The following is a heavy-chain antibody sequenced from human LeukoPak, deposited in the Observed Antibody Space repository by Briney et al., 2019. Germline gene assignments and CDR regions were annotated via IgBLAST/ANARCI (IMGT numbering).Heavy chain of an antibody. Sequence: GASVKVSCKASGYTFTSYYMHWVRQAPGQGLEWMGIINPSGGSTSYAQKFQGRVTITADESTSTAYMELSSLRSEDTAVYYCAREFEYYDFWSGYYIGPSSGRYFDYWGQGTLVTVSS. CDR2: INPSGGST. CDR1: GYTFTSYY. CDR3: AREFEYYDFWSGYYIGPSSGRYFDY. V-gene: IGHV1-46*01. D-gene: IGHD3-3*01. J-gene: IGHJ4*02.